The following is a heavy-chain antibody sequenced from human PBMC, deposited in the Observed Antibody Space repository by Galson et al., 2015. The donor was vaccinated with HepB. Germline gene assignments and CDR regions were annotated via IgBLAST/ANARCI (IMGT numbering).Heavy chain of an antibody. CDR2: ISAYNGNT. D-gene: IGHD4-17*01. Sequence: QSGAEVKKPGASVKVSCKASGYTFTSYGISWVRQAPGQGLEWMGWISAYNGNTNYAQKFQGRVTMTRNTSISTAYMELSSLRSEDTAVYYCARGQDYGDYDWFDPWGQGTLVTVSS. V-gene: IGHV1-18*04. CDR1: GYTFTSYG. CDR3: ARGQDYGDYDWFDP. J-gene: IGHJ5*02.